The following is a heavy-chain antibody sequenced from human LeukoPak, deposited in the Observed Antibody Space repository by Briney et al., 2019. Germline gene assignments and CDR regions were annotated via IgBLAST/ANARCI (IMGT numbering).Heavy chain of an antibody. CDR1: GGSFSGYY. CDR3: ARGGMTTVSSHFDY. D-gene: IGHD4-17*01. J-gene: IGHJ4*02. V-gene: IGHV4-34*01. CDR2: INHSGST. Sequence: PSETLSLTCAVYGGSFSGYYWSWIRQPPGKGLEWIGEINHSGSTNYNPSLKSRVTISVDTSKNQFSLKLSSVTAADTAVYYCARGGMTTVSSHFDYWGQGTLVTVSS.